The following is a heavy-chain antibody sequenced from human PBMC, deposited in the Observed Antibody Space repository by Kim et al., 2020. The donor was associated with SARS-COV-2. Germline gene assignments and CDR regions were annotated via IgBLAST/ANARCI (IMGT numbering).Heavy chain of an antibody. CDR1: GGSFSGYY. Sequence: SETLSLTCAVYGGSFSGYYWSWIRQPPGKGLEWIGEINHSGSTNYNPSLKSRVTISVDTSKNQFSLKLSSVTAADTAVYYCARAEWIQLWTPLYYFDYWGQGTLVTVSS. V-gene: IGHV4-34*01. J-gene: IGHJ4*02. CDR2: INHSGST. D-gene: IGHD5-18*01. CDR3: ARAEWIQLWTPLYYFDY.